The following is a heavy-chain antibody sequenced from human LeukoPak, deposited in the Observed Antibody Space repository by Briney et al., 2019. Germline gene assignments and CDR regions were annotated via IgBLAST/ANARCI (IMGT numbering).Heavy chain of an antibody. CDR2: IYYTGST. CDR1: GASISSSSYY. CDR3: APIHIVLMGFDP. J-gene: IGHJ5*02. Sequence: PSETLSLTCTVSGASISSSSYYWGWIRQAPGKGLEWIGSIYYTGSTYYSPSLKSRVTISVDTSKNQFSLKLSSVTAADTAVYYCAPIHIVLMGFDPWGQGTLVTVSS. V-gene: IGHV4-39*01. D-gene: IGHD2-8*01.